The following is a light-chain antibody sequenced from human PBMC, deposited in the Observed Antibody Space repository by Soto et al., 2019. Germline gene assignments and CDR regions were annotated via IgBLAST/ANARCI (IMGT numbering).Light chain of an antibody. CDR1: QSVSSY. CDR2: DTS. Sequence: EIVSTQSPATLSLSPGERATLSCRASQSVSSYLAWYQQKPGQAPRLLIYDTSNRATGIPARFSGSGSGTDFTLTISSLEPEDFAVYYCQQRSNWPWTFGGGTKVEIK. V-gene: IGKV3-11*01. J-gene: IGKJ4*01. CDR3: QQRSNWPWT.